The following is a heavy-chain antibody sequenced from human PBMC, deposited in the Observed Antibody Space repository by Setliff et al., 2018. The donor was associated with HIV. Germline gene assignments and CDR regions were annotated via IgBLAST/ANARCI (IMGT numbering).Heavy chain of an antibody. CDR1: GFIFSSYG. CDR2: ISASSNYI. D-gene: IGHD3-22*01. J-gene: IGHJ6*04. Sequence: GGSLRLSCAASGFIFSSYGVNWVRQAPGKGLEWVSSISASSNYIFYADSVKGRFTISRDNAKNSLYLQMDSLRAEDTAVYYCAKDVYYDSSGYPIDVWGKGTTVTVSS. V-gene: IGHV3-21*01. CDR3: AKDVYYDSSGYPIDV.